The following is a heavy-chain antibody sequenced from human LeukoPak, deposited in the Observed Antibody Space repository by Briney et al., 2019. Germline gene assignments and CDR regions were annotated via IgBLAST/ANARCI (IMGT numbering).Heavy chain of an antibody. CDR2: IGPTGSDR. J-gene: IGHJ4*02. V-gene: IGHV3-21*06. D-gene: IGHD1-14*01. Sequence: GGSLRLSCTASGLTFSTSGFNWVRQAPGKGLEWVASIGPTGSDRYHADSIKGRFTISRDNANNFLYLQMNSLRAEDTDVYYCATETNGRHYDYWGQGTLLTVSS. CDR3: ATETNGRHYDY. CDR1: GLTFSTSG.